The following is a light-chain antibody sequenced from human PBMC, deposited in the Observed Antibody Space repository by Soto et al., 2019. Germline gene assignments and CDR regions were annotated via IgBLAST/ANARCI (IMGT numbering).Light chain of an antibody. CDR3: QQRSNWPLT. V-gene: IGKV3-11*01. CDR1: QSVSSY. J-gene: IGKJ4*01. CDR2: DAS. Sequence: EIVLTQSPATLSLSPGERATLSYRASQSVSSYLAWYQQKPGQAPRLLIYDASNRATGIPARFSGNGSGTDFTLTISSLEPEDFAAYYCQQRSNWPLTFGGGTKVEIK.